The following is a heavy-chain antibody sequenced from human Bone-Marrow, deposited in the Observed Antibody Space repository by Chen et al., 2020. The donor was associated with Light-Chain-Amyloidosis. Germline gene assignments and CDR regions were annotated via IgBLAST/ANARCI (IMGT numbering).Heavy chain of an antibody. D-gene: IGHD2-21*01. V-gene: IGHV4-39*07. CDR3: ARGPSEVEWGVVKSAFAFDF. CDR1: GASIISSEYY. J-gene: IGHJ3*01. Sequence: QLQLQESGPGLVEPSQTLSLTCTVSGASIISSEYYWGWMRKAPGKGLEWIGSIFRGDITYYTSSLKSRVTLSVDTSNNHISLRLRSVTAGDTAIYYCARGPSEVEWGVVKSAFAFDFWGQGTMVTVSS. CDR2: IFRGDIT.